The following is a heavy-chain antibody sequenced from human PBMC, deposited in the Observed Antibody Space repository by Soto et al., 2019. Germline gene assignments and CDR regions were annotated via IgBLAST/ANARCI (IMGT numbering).Heavy chain of an antibody. CDR1: GYTFTSYY. Sequence: ASVKVSCKASGYTFTSYYMNWVRQAPGQGLEWLGIINPSGGYTTYAQRFLGRVTMTSDTSTSTVHMELGSLRPEDTALYYCAKDEYYYSRSGYYIFDSWGQGTLVTVSS. D-gene: IGHD3-22*01. CDR2: INPSGGYT. CDR3: AKDEYYYSRSGYYIFDS. J-gene: IGHJ4*02. V-gene: IGHV1-46*01.